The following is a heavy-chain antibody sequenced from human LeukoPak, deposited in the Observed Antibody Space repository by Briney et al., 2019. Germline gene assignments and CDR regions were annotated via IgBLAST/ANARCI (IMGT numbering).Heavy chain of an antibody. D-gene: IGHD5-24*01. CDR1: GGSISSGSYY. CDR2: IYTSGST. CDR3: AREERDGYNS. J-gene: IGHJ4*02. Sequence: SETLSLTCTVSGGSISSGSYYWSWIRQPAGKRLEWIGRIYTSGSTNYNPSLKSRVTISVDTSKNQFSLKLSSVTAADTAVYYCAREERDGYNSWGQGTLVTVSS. V-gene: IGHV4-61*02.